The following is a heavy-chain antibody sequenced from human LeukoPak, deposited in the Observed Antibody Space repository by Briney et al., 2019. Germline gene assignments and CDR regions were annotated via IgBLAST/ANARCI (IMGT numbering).Heavy chain of an antibody. D-gene: IGHD4-17*01. CDR1: GGSFSGYY. CDR3: ARRHTTRTTVTVFDY. V-gene: IGHV4-34*01. J-gene: IGHJ4*02. CDR2: INHSGST. Sequence: SETLSLTCAVYGGSFSGYYWSWIRQPPGKGLEWIGEINHSGSTNYNPSLKSRVTISVDTSKNQFSLKLSSVTAADTAVYYCARRHTTRTTVTVFDYWGQGTLVTVSS.